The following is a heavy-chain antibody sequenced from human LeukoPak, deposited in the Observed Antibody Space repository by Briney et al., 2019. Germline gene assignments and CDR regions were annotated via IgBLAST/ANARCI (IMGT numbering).Heavy chain of an antibody. Sequence: PGGSLRLSCAAPGFTFRSYAMKLVRPAPGKGLEWVSSISASSAYMYYAASVKGRHTISRDNAKNSLYLQMNSLRAEDTAVYYCARDFSETLGVWGQGTLVTVSS. CDR2: ISASSAYM. CDR1: GFTFRSYA. CDR3: ARDFSETLGV. D-gene: IGHD3-10*01. J-gene: IGHJ4*02. V-gene: IGHV3-21*01.